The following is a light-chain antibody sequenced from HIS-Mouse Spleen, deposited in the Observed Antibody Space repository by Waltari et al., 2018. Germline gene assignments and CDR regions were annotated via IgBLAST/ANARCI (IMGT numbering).Light chain of an antibody. CDR2: AAS. J-gene: IGKJ1*01. CDR1: QRISSY. V-gene: IGKV1D-8*02. CDR3: QQYYSFPWT. Sequence: AIWMSQSPSLLSASTGERVTISCRMSQRISSYLAWYQQKPGKAPELLIYAASTLQSGVPSRFSGSGSGTDFTLTISCLQSEDFATYYCQQYYSFPWTFGQGTKVEIK.